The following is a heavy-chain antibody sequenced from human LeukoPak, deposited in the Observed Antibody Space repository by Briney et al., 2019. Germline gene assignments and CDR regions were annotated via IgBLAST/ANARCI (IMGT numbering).Heavy chain of an antibody. J-gene: IGHJ5*02. CDR1: GGSISSSSYY. Sequence: SETLSLTCTVSGGSISSSSYYWGWIRQPPGKGLEWIGSIYYSGSTYYNPSLKSRVTISVDTSKNQFSLKLSSVTAADTAVYYCAATGYSSSWATYNWFDPWGQGTLVTVSS. D-gene: IGHD6-13*01. V-gene: IGHV4-39*01. CDR3: AATGYSSSWATYNWFDP. CDR2: IYYSGST.